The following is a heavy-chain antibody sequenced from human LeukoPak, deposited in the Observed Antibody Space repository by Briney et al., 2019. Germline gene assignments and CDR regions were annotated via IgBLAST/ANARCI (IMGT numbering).Heavy chain of an antibody. CDR3: AKGGIGERGSTDA. CDR2: IGTSGNT. J-gene: IGHJ5*02. Sequence: QSGGSLRLSCAASGFTVSSYSITWVRQAPGKWLEWVSSIGTSGNTYYAASVRGRFTISRENSRNTVYLKMNSLRVEDTATYSCAKGGIGERGSTDAWGQGTLVTVSS. V-gene: IGHV3-23*01. D-gene: IGHD3-3*01. CDR1: GFTVSSYS.